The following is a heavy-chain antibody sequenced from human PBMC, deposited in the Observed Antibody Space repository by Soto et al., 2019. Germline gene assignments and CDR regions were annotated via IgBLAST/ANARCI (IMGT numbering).Heavy chain of an antibody. V-gene: IGHV1-69*19. CDR3: AREVQVHTPAFVY. J-gene: IGHJ4*02. CDR1: GGTFNTYA. CDR2: ISPMFGAA. Sequence: QVLLVQSGAAVKKPGSSVKVSCQYSGGTFNTYAMNWGRQAPGQGPEWMGDISPMFGAANYAPKFQGRVTITADESTGTSYMQLSSLTSEDTALYFCAREVQVHTPAFVYWGQGTLVTVSS. D-gene: IGHD3-10*01.